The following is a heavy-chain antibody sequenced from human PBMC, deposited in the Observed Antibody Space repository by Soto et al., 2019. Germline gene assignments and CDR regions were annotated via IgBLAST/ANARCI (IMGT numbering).Heavy chain of an antibody. D-gene: IGHD3-16*01. CDR2: ISGSGDST. J-gene: IGHJ4*02. CDR3: AKDHWGSY. V-gene: IGHV3-23*01. CDR1: GFTFSTYA. Sequence: EVQLLESGGGLVQPGGSLRLSCAASGFTFSTYAMSWVRQAPGKRLEWVSAISGSGDSTYYADSVKGRFTISRDNSKNTLYLQMTTLRAEDRALYHCAKDHWGSYSGQGTLVTVSS.